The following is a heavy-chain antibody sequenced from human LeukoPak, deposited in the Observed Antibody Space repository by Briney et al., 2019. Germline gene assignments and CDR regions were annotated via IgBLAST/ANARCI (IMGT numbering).Heavy chain of an antibody. V-gene: IGHV4-34*01. CDR1: GGSLSGYY. D-gene: IGHD5-18*01. Sequence: PSETLSLTCAVYGGSLSGYYWSWIRQPPGKGLEWIGEINHSGSTNYNPSLKSRVTISVDTSKNQFSLKLSSVTAADTAVYYCARAGRGYSYGSRFDPWGQGTLVTVSS. CDR3: ARAGRGYSYGSRFDP. J-gene: IGHJ5*02. CDR2: INHSGST.